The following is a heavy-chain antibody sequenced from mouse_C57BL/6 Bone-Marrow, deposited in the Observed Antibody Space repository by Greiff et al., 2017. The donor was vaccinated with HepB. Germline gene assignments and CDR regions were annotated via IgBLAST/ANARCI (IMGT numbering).Heavy chain of an antibody. J-gene: IGHJ2*01. CDR3: ARSGQLRLRGGD. CDR2: IYPGSGST. Sequence: VQLQQPGAELVKPGASVKMSCKASGYTFTSYWITWVKQRPGQGLEWIGDIYPGSGSTNYNEKFKSKATLTVDTSSSTAYMQLSSLTSEDSAVDYCARSGQLRLRGGDWGQGTTLTVSS. V-gene: IGHV1-55*01. CDR1: GYTFTSYW. D-gene: IGHD3-2*02.